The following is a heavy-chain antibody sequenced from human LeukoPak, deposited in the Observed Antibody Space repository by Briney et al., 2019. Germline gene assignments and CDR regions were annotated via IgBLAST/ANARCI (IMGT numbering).Heavy chain of an antibody. CDR3: ARDNWGFDI. CDR2: INLDGSEK. Sequence: GGSLRLSCAGSGFSFSGYWINWVRQAPGRGLEWVASINLDGSEKYYVDSVKGRFTISRDNAKNSLYLQMNSLRAEDTAMYYCARDNWGFDIWGQGTMVTVSS. J-gene: IGHJ3*02. D-gene: IGHD7-27*01. CDR1: GFSFSGYW. V-gene: IGHV3-7*04.